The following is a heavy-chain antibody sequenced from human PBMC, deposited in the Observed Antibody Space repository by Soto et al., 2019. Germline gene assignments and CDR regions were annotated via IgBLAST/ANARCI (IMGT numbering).Heavy chain of an antibody. CDR2: ISWNSGSI. D-gene: IGHD6-6*01. CDR3: AKAMGRYSTSSCNF. Sequence: GGSLRLSCAASGFTFYDYAMHWVRQAPGKGLEWVSGISWNSGSIGYADSVKGRFTISRDNAKNSLFLQMDSLRAEDSAFYYCAKAMGRYSTSSCNFWGKGTLVTVSS. J-gene: IGHJ4*02. V-gene: IGHV3-9*01. CDR1: GFTFYDYA.